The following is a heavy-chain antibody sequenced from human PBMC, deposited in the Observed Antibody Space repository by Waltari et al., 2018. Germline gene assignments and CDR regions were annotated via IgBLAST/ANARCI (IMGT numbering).Heavy chain of an antibody. V-gene: IGHV3-53*01. CDR1: GLSVRPSY. D-gene: IGHD5-12*01. J-gene: IGHJ4*02. CDR2: LYSSGDT. CDR3: ASGNLESSGYYNF. Sequence: EVQLVQSGGGLMQPGVSLRLSCAASGLSVRPSYMAWVRRGPGKGLEGVSLLYSSGDTHYADSVTGRFTVSRDDSHNTLFLQMSGLRAEDTAVYYCASGNLESSGYYNFWGQGTLVTVSS.